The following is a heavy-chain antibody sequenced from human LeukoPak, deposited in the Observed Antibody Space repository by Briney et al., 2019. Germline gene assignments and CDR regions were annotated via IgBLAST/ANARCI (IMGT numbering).Heavy chain of an antibody. CDR1: GCSFSIYA. Sequence: SSVKVSCKASGCSFSIYAISWVRQAPGQGLDGMGGIIPIFGTTSYAQNFQGRVTITTAESTSTAYMELSSLRSEDTAVYYCARALIPITMVRGVIPYYYYYMDVWGKGTTVTVSS. CDR3: ARALIPITMVRGVIPYYYYYMDV. J-gene: IGHJ6*03. V-gene: IGHV1-69*05. D-gene: IGHD3-10*01. CDR2: IIPIFGTT.